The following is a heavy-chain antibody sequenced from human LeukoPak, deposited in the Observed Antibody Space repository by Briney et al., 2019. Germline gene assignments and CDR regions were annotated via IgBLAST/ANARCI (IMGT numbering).Heavy chain of an antibody. CDR3: ARGGVGATTEYDY. CDR1: GYSISSGYY. Sequence: PSETLSLTCTVSGYSISSGYYWGWIRQPPGKGLEWIGSIYHSGSTYCNPSLKSRVTISVDTSKNQFSLKLSSVTAADTAVYYCARGGVGATTEYDYWGQGTLVTVSS. V-gene: IGHV4-38-2*02. CDR2: IYHSGST. D-gene: IGHD1-26*01. J-gene: IGHJ4*02.